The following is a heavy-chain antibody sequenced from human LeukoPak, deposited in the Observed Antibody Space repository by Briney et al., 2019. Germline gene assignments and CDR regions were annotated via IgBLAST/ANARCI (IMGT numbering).Heavy chain of an antibody. V-gene: IGHV3-74*01. CDR3: ARDGGDGYMALDAFDI. Sequence: PGGSLRLSCEASGFTFGTYWMHWVRQAPGKGLVWFSRITPDGTSTTYADSVKGRFTISRDNAKNTLYLQMNSLRAEDTAVYYCARDGGDGYMALDAFDIWGQGTMVTVSS. CDR2: ITPDGTST. CDR1: GFTFGTYW. D-gene: IGHD5-24*01. J-gene: IGHJ3*02.